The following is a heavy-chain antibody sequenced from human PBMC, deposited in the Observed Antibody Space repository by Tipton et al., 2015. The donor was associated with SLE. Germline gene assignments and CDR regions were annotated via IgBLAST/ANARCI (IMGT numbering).Heavy chain of an antibody. J-gene: IGHJ4*02. CDR2: ISAYNGNT. V-gene: IGHV1-18*01. D-gene: IGHD2-15*01. CDR3: ARGGVVVVVAATRYFDY. CDR1: GYTFTSYG. Sequence: QSGPEGKKPGASVKVSCKASGYTFTSYGISWVRQAPGQGLEWMGWISAYNGNTNYAQKLQGRVTMTTDTSTSTAYMELRSLRSDDTAVYYCARGGVVVVVAATRYFDYWGQGTLVTVSS.